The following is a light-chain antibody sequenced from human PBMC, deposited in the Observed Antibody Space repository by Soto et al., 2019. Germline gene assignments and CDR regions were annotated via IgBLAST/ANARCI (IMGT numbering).Light chain of an antibody. V-gene: IGLV1-44*01. Sequence: QSVVTQPPSVSGTPGQRVTISCSGSTSNIGSNIVLWYQHLPGTAPKLLIYSGNQRPSGVPDRFSASKSGTSASLAISGLQSEDEADYYCSSWDDSLNGRVFGGGTKLTVL. J-gene: IGLJ3*02. CDR1: TSNIGSNI. CDR2: SGN. CDR3: SSWDDSLNGRV.